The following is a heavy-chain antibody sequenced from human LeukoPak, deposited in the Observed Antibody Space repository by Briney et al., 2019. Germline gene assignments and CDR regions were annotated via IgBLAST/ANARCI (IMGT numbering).Heavy chain of an antibody. CDR3: AREGTAGTNLNWFDP. V-gene: IGHV4-59*01. CDR2: ISYSGST. Sequence: PSETLSLTCTVSGGSISSYYWSWIRQPPGKGLEGIGYISYSGSTNFNPSLKSRVTISVDTSKNQFSLKLGSVTAADTAVYYCAREGTAGTNLNWFDPWGQGTLVTVSS. D-gene: IGHD1-1*01. J-gene: IGHJ5*02. CDR1: GGSISSYY.